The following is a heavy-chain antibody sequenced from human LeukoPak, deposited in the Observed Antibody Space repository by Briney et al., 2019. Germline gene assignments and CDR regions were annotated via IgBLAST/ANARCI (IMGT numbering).Heavy chain of an antibody. CDR1: GFTFDDYA. J-gene: IGHJ5*02. Sequence: PGGSLRLSCAASGFTFDDYAMHWVRQAPGKGLEWVSGISWNSGSIGYADSVKGRFTISRDNAKNSLYLQMNSLRAEDTAVYYCAKNTESQYYYGSGSYPLPNWFDPWGQGTLVTVSS. CDR3: AKNTESQYYYGSGSYPLPNWFDP. V-gene: IGHV3-9*01. CDR2: ISWNSGSI. D-gene: IGHD3-10*01.